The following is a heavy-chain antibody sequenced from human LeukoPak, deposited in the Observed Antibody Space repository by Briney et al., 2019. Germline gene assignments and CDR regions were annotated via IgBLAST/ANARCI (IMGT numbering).Heavy chain of an antibody. CDR1: GFTFSSYA. Sequence: PGGSLRLSCAASGFTFSSYAMSWVRQAPGKGLEWVSAISGSGGSTYYADSVKGRFTISRDNSKNTLYLQMNSLRAEDTAVYYCASRFLEWFYFDYWGQGTLVTVSS. J-gene: IGHJ4*02. CDR3: ASRFLEWFYFDY. CDR2: ISGSGGST. V-gene: IGHV3-23*01. D-gene: IGHD3-3*01.